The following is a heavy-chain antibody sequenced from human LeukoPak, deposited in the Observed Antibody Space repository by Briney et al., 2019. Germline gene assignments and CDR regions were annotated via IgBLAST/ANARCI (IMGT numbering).Heavy chain of an antibody. CDR1: GYTFTSYD. V-gene: IGHV1-8*01. J-gene: IGHJ6*02. D-gene: IGHD6-13*01. CDR2: MNPNSGNT. CDR3: ARGSSSSWYYYYYYGMDV. Sequence: ASVKVSCKASGYTFTSYDINWVRQATGQGLEWMGWMNPNSGNTGYAQKFRGRVTMTRNISISTAYMELSSLRSEDTAVYYCARGSSSSWYYYYYYGMDVWGQGTTVTVSS.